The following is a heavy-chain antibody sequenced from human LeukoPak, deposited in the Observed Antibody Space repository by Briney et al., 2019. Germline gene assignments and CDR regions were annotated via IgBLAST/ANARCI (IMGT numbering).Heavy chain of an antibody. V-gene: IGHV3-30*18. CDR1: GFTFSSYG. CDR3: AKVTYYDFWSGFSH. J-gene: IGHJ1*01. CDR2: ISYDGSNK. Sequence: PGGSLRLSCAASGFTFSSYGMHWVRQAPGKGLEWVAVISYDGSNKYYADSVKGRFTISRDNSKNTLYLQMNSLRAEDTAVYYCAKVTYYDFWSGFSHWGQGTLVTVSS. D-gene: IGHD3-3*01.